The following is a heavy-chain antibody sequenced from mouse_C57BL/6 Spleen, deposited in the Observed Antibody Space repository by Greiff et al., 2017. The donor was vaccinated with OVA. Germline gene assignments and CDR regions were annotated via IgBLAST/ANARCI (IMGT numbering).Heavy chain of an antibody. CDR1: GHTFTSYW. D-gene: IGHD2-1*01. Sequence: QVQLQQPGAELVKPGASVQLSCKASGHTFTSYWMHWVKQRPGQGLEWIGMIHPNSGSTNYNEKFKSKATLTVDKSSSTAYMQLSSLTSEDSAVYYCARRIYYGNLYYAMDYWGQGTSVTVSS. CDR3: ARRIYYGNLYYAMDY. V-gene: IGHV1-64*01. CDR2: IHPNSGST. J-gene: IGHJ4*01.